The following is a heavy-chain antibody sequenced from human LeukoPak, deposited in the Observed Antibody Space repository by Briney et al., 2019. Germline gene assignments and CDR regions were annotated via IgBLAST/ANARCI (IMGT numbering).Heavy chain of an antibody. CDR3: AKGRAGMVRGVCDY. CDR1: GFTFSSYS. Sequence: GGSLRLSCAASGFTFSSYSMNWVRQAPGKGLEWVSSISGSNSYIYYADSMKGRFTISRDNSKNTLYLQMSSLRVDDTAVYYCAKGRAGMVRGVCDYWGQGTLVTVSS. CDR2: ISGSNSYI. J-gene: IGHJ4*02. V-gene: IGHV3-21*01. D-gene: IGHD3-10*01.